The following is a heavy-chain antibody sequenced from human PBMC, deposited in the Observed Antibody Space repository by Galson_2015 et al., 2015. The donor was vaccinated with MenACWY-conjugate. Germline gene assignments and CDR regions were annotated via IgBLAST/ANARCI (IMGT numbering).Heavy chain of an antibody. V-gene: IGHV3-23*01. CDR1: GLTFSNYW. Sequence: SLRLSCAASGLTFSNYWMSWVRQAPGKGLEWVSIISGSGGTTYYADSVKGRFTISRDNSKDTLYLQMNSLRAEDTAVYYCECATRHAFDIWGQGTMVTVSS. D-gene: IGHD5-24*01. CDR2: ISGSGGTT. J-gene: IGHJ3*02. CDR3: ECATRHAFDI.